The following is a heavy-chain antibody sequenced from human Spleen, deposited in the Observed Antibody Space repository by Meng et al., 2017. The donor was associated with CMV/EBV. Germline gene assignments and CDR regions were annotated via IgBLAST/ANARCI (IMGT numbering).Heavy chain of an antibody. CDR2: ISSSSLNI. Sequence: GESLKISCAASGFSFRSYSMNWVRQAPGQGLEWVSYISSSSLNIFYSDSVRGRFTISRDNAKNSLYLQMNSLRAEDMAVYYCAKLWEILAVRRRYDYWGQGTLVTVSS. D-gene: IGHD6-6*01. V-gene: IGHV3-48*04. CDR3: AKLWEILAVRRRYDY. J-gene: IGHJ4*02. CDR1: GFSFRSYS.